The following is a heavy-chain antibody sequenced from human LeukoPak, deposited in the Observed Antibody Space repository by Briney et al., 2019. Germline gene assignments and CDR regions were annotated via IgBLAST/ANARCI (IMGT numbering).Heavy chain of an antibody. CDR3: ARDSSGWYYFDY. V-gene: IGHV4-4*07. Sequence: SETLSLTCAVSGYSISSGYYWSWIRQPAGKGLEWIGRIYTSGSTNYNPSLKSRVTMSVDTSKNQFSLKLSSVTAADTAVYYCARDSSGWYYFDYWGQGTLVTVSS. J-gene: IGHJ4*02. CDR1: GYSISSGYY. CDR2: IYTSGST. D-gene: IGHD6-19*01.